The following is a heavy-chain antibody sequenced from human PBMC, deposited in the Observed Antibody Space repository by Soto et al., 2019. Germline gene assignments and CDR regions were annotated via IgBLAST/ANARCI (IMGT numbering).Heavy chain of an antibody. V-gene: IGHV3-7*04. CDR3: SGGVGDAF. CDR1: ESTVSRDW. J-gene: IGHJ4*02. D-gene: IGHD1-26*01. CDR2: INQDGSEK. Sequence: EVHLVESGEGLVQTGGSLRLSCAIFESTVSRDWMNWVRQAPGKGLEWVAHINQDGSEKYYVDSVKGRFTISRDNAKKSLYLQMNSLRPADTAMYYCSGGVGDAFWGQGTLVTVSS.